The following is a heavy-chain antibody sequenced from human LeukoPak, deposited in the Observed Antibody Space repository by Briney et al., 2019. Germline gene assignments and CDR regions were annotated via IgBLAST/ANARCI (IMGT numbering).Heavy chain of an antibody. Sequence: GGSLRLSCAASGFTFSNYAMSWVRQAPGKGLEWVSAVTGSGGSTFYADSVKGRFTISRDNSDNTVYLQMNSLRAEDTAIYYCAKAPAPYYYYYGMDVWGQGTAVTVSS. CDR3: AKAPAPYYYYYGMDV. V-gene: IGHV3-23*01. J-gene: IGHJ6*02. CDR2: VTGSGGST. CDR1: GFTFSNYA.